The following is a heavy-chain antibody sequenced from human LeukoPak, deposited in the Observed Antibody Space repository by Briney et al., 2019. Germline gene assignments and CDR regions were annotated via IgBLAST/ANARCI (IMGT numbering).Heavy chain of an antibody. CDR1: GFTFTGYS. J-gene: IGHJ4*02. V-gene: IGHV3-49*03. CDR2: IRSKAYGGTT. CDR3: TRDQTPYY. Sequence: GGSLRLSCVASGFTFTGYSMHWLRQAPGKGLEWVGFIRSKAYGGTTEYAASVKGRFTISRDDSKSIAYLQMNSLKTEDTAVYYCTRDQTPYYWGQGTLVTVSS.